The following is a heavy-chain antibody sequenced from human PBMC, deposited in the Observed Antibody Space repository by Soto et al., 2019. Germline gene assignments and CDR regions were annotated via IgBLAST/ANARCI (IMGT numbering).Heavy chain of an antibody. D-gene: IGHD7-27*01. CDR3: ARGPAGEKVDY. CDR1: GGSINTVNYF. CDR2: IYNGGTT. J-gene: IGHJ4*03. Sequence: QVQLQESGPGLVKPSQTLSLTCTVSGGSINTVNYFWSWIRQSPDKGLEGIGHIYNGGTTYNNPSLTSRVTISVDPSNNPSSLKLSSVSAAESAVYYCARGPAGEKVDYWGQGTTVTVSS. V-gene: IGHV4-30-4*01.